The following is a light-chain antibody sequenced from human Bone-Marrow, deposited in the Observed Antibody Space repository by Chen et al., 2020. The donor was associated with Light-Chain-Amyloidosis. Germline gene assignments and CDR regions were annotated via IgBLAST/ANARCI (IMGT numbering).Light chain of an antibody. CDR2: DDV. V-gene: IGLV3-21*02. CDR1: NIGSTS. CDR3: QVWDRSSDRPV. J-gene: IGLJ3*02. Sequence: SYVLTQPSSVSVAPGQTATIACGGNNIGSTSVHWYQQTPGQAPLVVVFDDVYRPSGIPERFSGSTSGNTATLTISRVEAADEADYYCQVWDRSSDRPVFGGGTKLTVL.